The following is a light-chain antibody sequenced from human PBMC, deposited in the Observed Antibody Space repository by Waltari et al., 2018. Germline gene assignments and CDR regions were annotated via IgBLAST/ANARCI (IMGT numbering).Light chain of an antibody. CDR1: GSNIGAGYD. CDR2: GSS. CDR3: QSYDITLRVV. J-gene: IGLJ3*02. Sequence: QSVLTQPPSVSGAPGQRVTIACTGSGSNIGAGYDVHWYQQVPRAAPKLLIYGSSRRPLGVPDRVFGSTSGTSASLAIIGLQAEDEADYYCQSYDITLRVVFGGGTKLTVL. V-gene: IGLV1-40*01.